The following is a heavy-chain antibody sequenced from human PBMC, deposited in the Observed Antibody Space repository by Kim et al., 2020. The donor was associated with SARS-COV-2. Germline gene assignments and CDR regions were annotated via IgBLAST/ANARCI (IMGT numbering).Heavy chain of an antibody. CDR1: GGSISSSSYY. J-gene: IGHJ4*02. Sequence: SETLSLTCTVSGGSISSSSYYWGWIRQPPGKGLEWIGSIYYSGSTYYNPSLKSRVTISVDTSKNQFSLKLSSVTAADTAVYYCARVLLWFGVEIPRSYYFDYWGQGTLVTVSS. V-gene: IGHV4-39*07. D-gene: IGHD3-10*01. CDR3: ARVLLWFGVEIPRSYYFDY. CDR2: IYYSGST.